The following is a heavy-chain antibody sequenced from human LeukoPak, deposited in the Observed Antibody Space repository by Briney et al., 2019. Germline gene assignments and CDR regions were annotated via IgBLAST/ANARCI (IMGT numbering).Heavy chain of an antibody. CDR1: GGTFSSYA. D-gene: IGHD6-19*01. Sequence: AASVKVSCKASGGTFSSYAISWVRQAPGQGLEWMGGIIPIFGTANYAQKFQGRVTITADESTSTAYMELSSLRSEDTAVYYCARAFGSGWYVNDYWGQGTLVTVSS. J-gene: IGHJ4*02. V-gene: IGHV1-69*13. CDR3: ARAFGSGWYVNDY. CDR2: IIPIFGTA.